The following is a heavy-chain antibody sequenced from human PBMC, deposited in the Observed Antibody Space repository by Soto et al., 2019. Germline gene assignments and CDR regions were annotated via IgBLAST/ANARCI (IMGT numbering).Heavy chain of an antibody. CDR1: GGSISSGGYY. D-gene: IGHD3-10*01. J-gene: IGHJ4*02. CDR2: IYYSGST. CDR3: AGRYGSGSYYNVGYFDY. Sequence: QVQLQESGPGLVKPSQTLSLTCTVSGGSISSGGYYWSWIRQHPGKGLEWIGYIYYSGSTYYNPSLKSRVTISVDTSKNQFSLKLSSVTAADTAVYYCAGRYGSGSYYNVGYFDYWGQGTLVTVSS. V-gene: IGHV4-31*03.